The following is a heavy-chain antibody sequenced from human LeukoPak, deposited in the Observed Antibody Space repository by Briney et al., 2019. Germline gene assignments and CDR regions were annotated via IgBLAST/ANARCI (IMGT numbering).Heavy chain of an antibody. D-gene: IGHD3-10*01. CDR1: GGSISSYY. V-gene: IGHV4-59*01. CDR3: ARLGITMVRGEDY. CDR2: SYYSGST. Sequence: RSSETLSLTCTVSGGSISSYYWSWIRQPPGKGLEWIGYSYYSGSTNYNPSLKSRVTISVDTSKNQFSLKLSSVTAADTAVYYCARLGITMVRGEDYWGQGTLVTVSS. J-gene: IGHJ4*02.